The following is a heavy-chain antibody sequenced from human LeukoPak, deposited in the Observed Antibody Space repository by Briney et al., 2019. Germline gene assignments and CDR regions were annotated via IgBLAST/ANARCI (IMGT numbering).Heavy chain of an antibody. CDR2: IRRKAYGGTT. J-gene: IGHJ4*02. CDR3: ARESLWFSELVDY. V-gene: IGHV3-49*04. Sequence: GGSLRLSCTASGFTFGDYGMSWVRQAPGKGLEWVGFIRRKAYGGTTEYAASVKGRFTISRDDTNSIAYLQMNSLKTEDTAVYYCARESLWFSELVDYWGQGTLVTVSS. D-gene: IGHD3-10*01. CDR1: GFTFGDYG.